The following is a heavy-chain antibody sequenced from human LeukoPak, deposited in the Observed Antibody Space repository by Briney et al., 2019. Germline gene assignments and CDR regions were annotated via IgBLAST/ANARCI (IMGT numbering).Heavy chain of an antibody. CDR2: LYPADSRT. CDR1: GYSFTSYW. Sequence: PGESLKISCKASGYSFTSYWIGWVRQMPGKGLEWMGVLYPADSRTTYSPSFQGQVTITADKSISTAYLQWSSLEASDTAMYYCTRQGRYWGQGTLVTVSS. J-gene: IGHJ4*02. V-gene: IGHV5-51*01. CDR3: TRQGRY.